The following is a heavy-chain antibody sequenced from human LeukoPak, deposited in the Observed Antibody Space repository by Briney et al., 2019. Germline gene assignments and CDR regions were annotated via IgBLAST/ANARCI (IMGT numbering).Heavy chain of an antibody. CDR3: ASYYDFWSGNWFDP. D-gene: IGHD3-3*01. CDR1: GGSISSSSYY. Sequence: SETLSLTCTVSGGSISSSSYYWGWIRQPPGKGLEWIGSIYYSGSTYYNPSLKSRVTISVDTSKNQFSLKLSSVTAADTAVYYCASYYDFWSGNWFDPWGQGTLVTVSS. J-gene: IGHJ5*02. V-gene: IGHV4-39*01. CDR2: IYYSGST.